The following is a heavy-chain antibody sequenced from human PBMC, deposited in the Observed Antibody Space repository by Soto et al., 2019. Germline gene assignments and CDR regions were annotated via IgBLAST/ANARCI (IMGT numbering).Heavy chain of an antibody. Sequence: GASVKVSCKASGYTFTSYGISWVRQAPGQGLEWMGWISAYNGNTNYAQKLQGRVTMTTDTSTSTAYMELRSLRSDDTAVYYWARDGSGSWYSCMEVWGQGTTVTVSS. CDR2: ISAYNGNT. J-gene: IGHJ6*01. CDR1: GYTFTSYG. D-gene: IGHD2-15*01. V-gene: IGHV1-18*01. CDR3: ARDGSGSWYSCMEV.